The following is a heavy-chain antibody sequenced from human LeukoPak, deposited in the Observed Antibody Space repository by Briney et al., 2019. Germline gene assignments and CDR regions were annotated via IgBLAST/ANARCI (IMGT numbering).Heavy chain of an antibody. CDR3: ARQAKWGSYWYFDL. J-gene: IGHJ2*01. CDR2: IYPGDSDT. V-gene: IGHV5-51*01. CDR1: GYSFTSYW. Sequence: GKSLKISCKGSGYSFTSYWIGWVRQMPGKGLEWMGIIYPGDSDTRYSPSFQGQVTISADKSISNAYLQWSSLNASDTAMYYCARQAKWGSYWYFDLWGRGTLVTVSS. D-gene: IGHD3-16*01.